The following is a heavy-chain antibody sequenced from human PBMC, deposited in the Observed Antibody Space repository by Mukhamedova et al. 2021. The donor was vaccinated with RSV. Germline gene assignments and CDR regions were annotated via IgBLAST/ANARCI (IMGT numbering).Heavy chain of an antibody. CDR2: ISSSSSYI. D-gene: IGHD5-24*01. V-gene: IGHV3-21*01. CDR3: ARDDAVEMATTFDY. J-gene: IGHJ4*02. Sequence: VSSISSSSSYIYYADSVKGRFTISRDNAKNSLYQQMNSLRAEDTAVYYCARDDAVEMATTFDYWGQGTLVTVSS.